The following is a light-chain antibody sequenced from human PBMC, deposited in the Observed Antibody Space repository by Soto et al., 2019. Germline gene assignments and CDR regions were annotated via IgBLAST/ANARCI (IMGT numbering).Light chain of an antibody. Sequence: DIVMTQSPLSLPVTPGEPASISCRSSQSLLHSNGYNYLDWYLQKPGQSRQLLIYLGSNRASGVPDRFSGSGSGKDFTLKISRVEAEDVGVYYCMQALQTPPAFGQGTKLEIQ. J-gene: IGKJ2*01. CDR2: LGS. CDR1: QSLLHSNGYNY. V-gene: IGKV2-28*01. CDR3: MQALQTPPA.